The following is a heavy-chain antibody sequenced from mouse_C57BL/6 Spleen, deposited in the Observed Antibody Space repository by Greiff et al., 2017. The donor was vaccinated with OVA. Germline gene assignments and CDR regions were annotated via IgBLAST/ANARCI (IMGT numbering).Heavy chain of an antibody. V-gene: IGHV1-69*01. D-gene: IGHD1-1*01. Sequence: QVQLQQPGAELVMPGASVKLSCKASGYTFTSYWMHWVKQSPGQGLEWIGEIDPYDGYTNYNQKFKGKSTLTVDKSASTAYMLLRSLTSEDTAVDYCARLDGSCGLDYWGQGTTVTVSS. CDR1: GYTFTSYW. CDR2: IDPYDGYT. CDR3: ARLDGSCGLDY. J-gene: IGHJ4*01.